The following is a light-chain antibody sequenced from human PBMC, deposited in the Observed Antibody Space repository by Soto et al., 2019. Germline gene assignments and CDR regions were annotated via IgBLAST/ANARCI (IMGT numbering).Light chain of an antibody. CDR1: SSNIGAGYD. Sequence: QSVLTQPPSVSGAPGQRVTISCTGSSSNIGAGYDVHWYRQLPGTAPQLLIYENNNRPSGVPDRFSGSKSGTSASLAITGLQAEDEADYYCQSSDSSLSGSKVFGTGTKVTVL. J-gene: IGLJ1*01. CDR3: QSSDSSLSGSKV. V-gene: IGLV1-40*01. CDR2: ENN.